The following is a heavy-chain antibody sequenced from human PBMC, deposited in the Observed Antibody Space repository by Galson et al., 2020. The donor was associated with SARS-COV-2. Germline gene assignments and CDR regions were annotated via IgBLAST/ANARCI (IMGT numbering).Heavy chain of an antibody. V-gene: IGHV4-34*01. CDR1: GGSFSGYY. CDR2: INHSGST. Sequence: SETLSLTCAVYGGSFSGYYWSWIRQPPGKGLEWIGEINHSGSTNYNPSLKSRVTISVDTSKNQFSLKLRSVTAADTAVYYCARGTVVVADNYYGYGMDVWGQGTTVTVSS. D-gene: IGHD2-15*01. J-gene: IGHJ6*02. CDR3: ARGTVVVADNYYGYGMDV.